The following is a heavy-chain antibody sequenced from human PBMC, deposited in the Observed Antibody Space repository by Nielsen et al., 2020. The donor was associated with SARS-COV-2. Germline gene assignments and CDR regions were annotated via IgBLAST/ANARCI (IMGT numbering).Heavy chain of an antibody. Sequence: GESLKISCAASGFTFSSYDMHWVRQATGKGLEWVSAIGTAGDTYYPDSVKGRFTISRDNSKNTLYLQMNSLRAEDTAVYYCARDLQGLQSAGYGMDVWGQGTTVTVSS. CDR2: IGTAGDT. CDR1: GFTFSSYD. D-gene: IGHD3-16*01. V-gene: IGHV3-13*01. CDR3: ARDLQGLQSAGYGMDV. J-gene: IGHJ6*02.